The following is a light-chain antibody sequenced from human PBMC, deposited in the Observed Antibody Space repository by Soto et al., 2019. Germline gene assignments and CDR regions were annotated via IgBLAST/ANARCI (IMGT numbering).Light chain of an antibody. CDR3: RSYTSTSTPV. CDR1: SSDVGGYNY. Sequence: QSVLTQPASVSGSPGQSITISCTGTSSDVGGYNYVSWYQQHPGKAPKLMIYEVSNRPSGVSNRFSGSKSGNTASLTISGLQAEDEADYYCRSYTSTSTPVFGGGTK. V-gene: IGLV2-14*01. J-gene: IGLJ2*01. CDR2: EVS.